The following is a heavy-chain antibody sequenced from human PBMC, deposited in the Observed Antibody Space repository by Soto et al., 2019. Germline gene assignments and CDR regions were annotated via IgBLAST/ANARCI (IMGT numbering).Heavy chain of an antibody. J-gene: IGHJ4*02. CDR2: VYSGCST. CDR1: GVSISSGPYY. Sequence: PSETLSLTCTVSGVSISSGPYYWCLIRQHPGEWLEWVGTVYSGCSTYYNPSLKSRVTISVDTSKNRFSLMLSSVTAADTAVYFCALHIGGKDNKLVIDHWGQGGLVTVSS. CDR3: ALHIGGKDNKLVIDH. V-gene: IGHV4-39*01. D-gene: IGHD1-1*01.